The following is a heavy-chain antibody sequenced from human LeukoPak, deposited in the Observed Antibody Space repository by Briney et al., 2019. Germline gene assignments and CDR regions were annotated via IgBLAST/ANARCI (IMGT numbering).Heavy chain of an antibody. CDR3: AKDQSRVGASDPFDY. Sequence: PVGCLRLSCAASGFTFSSCAMTWVRQAPGKGLEWVSSISGSGATTYYADSVKGRFTISRDNSNNTVYLQMNSLRAEDTAVYYCAKDQSRVGASDPFDYWGQGMQVGVSS. V-gene: IGHV3-23*01. CDR1: GFTFSSCA. D-gene: IGHD1-26*01. CDR2: ISGSGATT. J-gene: IGHJ4*02.